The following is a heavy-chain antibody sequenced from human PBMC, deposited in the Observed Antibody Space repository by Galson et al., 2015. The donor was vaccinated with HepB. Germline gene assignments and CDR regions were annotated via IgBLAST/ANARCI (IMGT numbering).Heavy chain of an antibody. CDR2: ISSRSSTT. J-gene: IGHJ6*02. CDR1: GFTFSYYS. V-gene: IGHV3-48*02. CDR3: ARDPDSPSYYYGMDV. Sequence: SLRLSCAASGFTFSYYSMNWVRQAPGKGLEWVSYISSRSSTTYYADSVKGRFTISRDNAKNSLYLQMNSLGDEDTALYYCARDPDSPSYYYGMDVWGQGTTVTVSS.